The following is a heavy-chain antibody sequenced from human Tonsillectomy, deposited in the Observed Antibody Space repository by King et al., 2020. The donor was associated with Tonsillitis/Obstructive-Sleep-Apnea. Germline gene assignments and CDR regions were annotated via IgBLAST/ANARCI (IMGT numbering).Heavy chain of an antibody. J-gene: IGHJ6*03. CDR1: GGSFSGYY. Sequence: VQLQQWGAGLLKPSETLSLTCAVSGGSFSGYYWSWIRQPPGKGLEWIGEINHSGSTNYNPSLKSRVTISVDTSKNQFSLKLSSVTAADTAVYYCARGLRYCSSTSCPRGYYYYMDVWGKGTTVTVSS. D-gene: IGHD2-2*01. CDR2: INHSGST. V-gene: IGHV4-34*01. CDR3: ARGLRYCSSTSCPRGYYYYMDV.